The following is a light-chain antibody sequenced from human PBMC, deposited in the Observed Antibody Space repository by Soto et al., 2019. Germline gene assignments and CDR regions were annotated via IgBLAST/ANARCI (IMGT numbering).Light chain of an antibody. CDR1: QSVSNNY. CDR2: GAS. V-gene: IGKV3-20*01. J-gene: IGKJ5*01. CDR3: QQYETSLPIT. Sequence: EIVLTQSPGTLSLSPGEGATLSCRASQSVSNNYLAWYQQKPGQAPRLLIYGASNRATGIPDRFSGSGSGTDFTLTISRLEPEDFAVYYCQQYETSLPITFGQGTRLEIK.